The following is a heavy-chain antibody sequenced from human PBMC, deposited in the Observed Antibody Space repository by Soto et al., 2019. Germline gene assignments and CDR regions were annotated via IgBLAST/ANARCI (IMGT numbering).Heavy chain of an antibody. D-gene: IGHD6-13*01. V-gene: IGHV1-18*01. CDR3: ARVDSRSWYWVFHNPWYYGMDV. J-gene: IGHJ6*02. CDR2: ISAYNGNT. Sequence: AAVKVSCKXSGYTFTSYGISGVGQAPGQGLEGMGWISAYNGNTNYAQKLQGRVTMTTDTSTSTAYMELRSLRSDDTAVYYCARVDSRSWYWVFHNPWYYGMDVWGQGTTVTVYS. CDR1: GYTFTSYG.